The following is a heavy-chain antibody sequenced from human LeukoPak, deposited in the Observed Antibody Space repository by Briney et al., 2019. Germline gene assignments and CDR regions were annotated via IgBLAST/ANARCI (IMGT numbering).Heavy chain of an antibody. CDR1: GYIFTNYW. CDR2: INPVNSDT. J-gene: IGHJ4*02. V-gene: IGHV5-51*03. D-gene: IGHD3-22*01. Sequence: GESLKISCKGSGYIFTNYWIAWVRQMPGKGLEWMGIINPVNSDTTYSPSFRGQVTMSVDKSIETAYLQWSSLKASDTAMYYCARSRGGYLPPFEYWGQGTLVTVSS. CDR3: ARSRGGYLPPFEY.